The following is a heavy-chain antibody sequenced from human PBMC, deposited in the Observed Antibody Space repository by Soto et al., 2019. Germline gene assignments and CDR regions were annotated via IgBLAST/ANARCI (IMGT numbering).Heavy chain of an antibody. CDR2: IIPIFGTA. CDR1: GGTFSSYA. D-gene: IGHD3-3*01. J-gene: IGHJ5*02. Sequence: QVQLVQSGAEVKKPGSSVKVSCKASGGTFSSYAISWVRQAPGQGLEWMGGIIPIFGTANYAQKFQGRVTITADKSTSTAYMELSTLRSEDTAVYYCARDLFGVVTTGNWFDPWGQGTLVTVFS. V-gene: IGHV1-69*14. CDR3: ARDLFGVVTTGNWFDP.